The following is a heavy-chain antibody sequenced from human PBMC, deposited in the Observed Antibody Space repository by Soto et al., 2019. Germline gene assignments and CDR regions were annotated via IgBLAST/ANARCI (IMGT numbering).Heavy chain of an antibody. V-gene: IGHV3-73*01. D-gene: IGHD2-8*01. J-gene: IGHJ6*03. CDR3: TGRYRYCTHGVCYDPYYYYCYMDV. CDR2: IRSKANSYAT. CDR1: GFTFSGSA. Sequence: EVQLVESGGGLVQPGGSLKLSCAASGFTFSGSAMHWVRQASGKGLEWVGRIRSKANSYATAYAASVKGRFTISRDYSKNTGYLHMNSLKTEETAVYYCTGRYRYCTHGVCYDPYYYYCYMDVWGTGNTVTVSS.